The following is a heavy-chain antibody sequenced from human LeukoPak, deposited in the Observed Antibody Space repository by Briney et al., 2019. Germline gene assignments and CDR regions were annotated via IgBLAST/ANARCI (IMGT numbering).Heavy chain of an antibody. D-gene: IGHD6-19*01. CDR2: INPNSGGT. J-gene: IGHJ5*02. CDR1: GYTFTGYY. Sequence: ASVKVSCKASGYTFTGYYMHWVRQAPGQGLEWMGWINPNSGGTNSAQIFQGRVTMTRDTSISTAYMELSRLTSDDTAVCYCARDRGWYSLENWFDPWGQGTLVTVSS. CDR3: ARDRGWYSLENWFDP. V-gene: IGHV1-2*02.